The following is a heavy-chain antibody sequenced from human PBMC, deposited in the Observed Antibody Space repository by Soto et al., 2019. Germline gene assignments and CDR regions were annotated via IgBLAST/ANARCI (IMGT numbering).Heavy chain of an antibody. D-gene: IGHD1-20*01. J-gene: IGHJ6*02. V-gene: IGHV2-70*13. Sequence: SGPTLVNPNQTLTLTCTFSGFSLITSGLCVSWIRQPPGKSLEWLALIERDDDDKYYRTSLKTRLTISKDTRKNQVVLTMANMDPADTGTYYCARSIRGPRRFNGMDGWGQGTTVTVSS. CDR3: ARSIRGPRRFNGMDG. CDR1: GFSLITSGLC. CDR2: IERDDDDK.